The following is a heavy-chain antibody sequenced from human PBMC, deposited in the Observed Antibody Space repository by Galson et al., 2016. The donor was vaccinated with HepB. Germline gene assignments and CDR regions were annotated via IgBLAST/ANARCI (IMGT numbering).Heavy chain of an antibody. V-gene: IGHV1-46*01. CDR1: GYTFTTYH. J-gene: IGHJ5*02. CDR2: INPNGGSP. CDR3: STGGGYNWFDP. D-gene: IGHD6-25*01. Sequence: SVKVSCKASGYTFTTYHMHWVRQAPGQGLEWMGIINPNGGSPSYSPKFQGRVTLTRDTSTSTVYMELSSLKSDDTALYYCSTGGGYNWFDPWGQGTLVTVSS.